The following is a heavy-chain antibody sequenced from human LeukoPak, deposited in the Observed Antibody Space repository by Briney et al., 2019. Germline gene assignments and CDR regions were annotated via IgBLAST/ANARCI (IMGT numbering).Heavy chain of an antibody. J-gene: IGHJ6*03. CDR3: ARGCSRTSCSPYYYYYYYMDV. V-gene: IGHV3-48*01. D-gene: IGHD2-2*01. CDR2: ISSSSSTI. CDR1: GFTFSSYS. Sequence: GGSLRLSCAASGFTFSSYSMNWVRQAPGKGLEWVSYISSSSSTIYYADSVMGRFTISRDNSKNTLYLQMNSLRAEDTAVYYCARGCSRTSCSPYYYYYYYMDVWGKGTTVTISS.